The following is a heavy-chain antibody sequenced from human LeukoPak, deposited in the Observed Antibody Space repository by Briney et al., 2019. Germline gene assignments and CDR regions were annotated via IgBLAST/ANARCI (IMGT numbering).Heavy chain of an antibody. CDR2: ISAYNGNT. Sequence: ASVKVSCKASGYTFTSYGISWVRQAPGQGLEWMGWISAYNGNTNYAQKLQGRVTMTTDTSTSTAYMELRSLRSDDTAVYYCARQTMYCSGGSRYGFDPWGQGTLVTVSS. V-gene: IGHV1-18*01. J-gene: IGHJ5*02. CDR1: GYTFTSYG. CDR3: ARQTMYCSGGSRYGFDP. D-gene: IGHD2-15*01.